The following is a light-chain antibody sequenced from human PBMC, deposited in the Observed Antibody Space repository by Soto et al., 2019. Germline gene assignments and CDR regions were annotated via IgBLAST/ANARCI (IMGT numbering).Light chain of an antibody. Sequence: EIVLTQSPGTLSLSPVEIATLSCMASQRVSGNYLAWYQQKPGQAPRLLIYGASGRASGIPDRFIGSGSGTDFTLTISRLETEDFAVYYCQQYGSSGTFGQGTKVDIK. V-gene: IGKV3-20*01. J-gene: IGKJ1*01. CDR3: QQYGSSGT. CDR2: GAS. CDR1: QRVSGNY.